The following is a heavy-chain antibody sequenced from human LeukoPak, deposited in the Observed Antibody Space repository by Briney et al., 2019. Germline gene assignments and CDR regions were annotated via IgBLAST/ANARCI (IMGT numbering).Heavy chain of an antibody. CDR2: ISNYDGRT. CDR1: GYSFSNCP. Sequence: ASVKVSCRASGYSFSNCPMSWVRQAPGRGLEWVGWISNYDGRTVYGQRLQGRVTLTRDTSTSTAYMELTSLTSDDTAIYYCARGAVQFLEWPSDMDVWGKGTTVIVSS. V-gene: IGHV1-18*01. D-gene: IGHD3-3*01. CDR3: ARGAVQFLEWPSDMDV. J-gene: IGHJ6*03.